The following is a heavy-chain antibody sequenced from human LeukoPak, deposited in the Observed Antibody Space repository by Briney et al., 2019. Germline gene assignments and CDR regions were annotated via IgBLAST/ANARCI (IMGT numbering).Heavy chain of an antibody. Sequence: PSETLSLTCTVSGYSISSGYYWGWIRQPPGKGLEWIGSIYHSGSTYYNPSLKSRVTISVGMSKNQFSLKLSSLTAADTAVYYCASYRSSWYDYFDYWGQGTLVTVSS. CDR2: IYHSGST. V-gene: IGHV4-38-2*02. CDR3: ASYRSSWYDYFDY. J-gene: IGHJ4*02. CDR1: GYSISSGYY. D-gene: IGHD6-13*01.